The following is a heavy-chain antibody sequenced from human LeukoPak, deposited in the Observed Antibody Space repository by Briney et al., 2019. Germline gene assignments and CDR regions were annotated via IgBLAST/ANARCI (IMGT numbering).Heavy chain of an antibody. J-gene: IGHJ4*02. CDR3: ARDSRRILPSD. Sequence: SGGSLRLSCAGSGFTFSRHWMHWVRQAPGKGLVWVSRMNSDGSSTSYADSVKGRFIISRDNAKNTLYLQMNSLRAEDTAVYYCARDSRRILPSDWGQGTLVTVSS. D-gene: IGHD2-15*01. V-gene: IGHV3-74*01. CDR2: MNSDGSST. CDR1: GFTFSRHW.